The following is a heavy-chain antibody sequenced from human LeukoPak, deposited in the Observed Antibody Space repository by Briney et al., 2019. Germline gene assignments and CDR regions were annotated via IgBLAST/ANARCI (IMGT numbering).Heavy chain of an antibody. V-gene: IGHV1-3*01. CDR3: GCSTSSAMSGDSGLDY. CDR1: GYTFTSYG. CDR2: INAGNGNT. J-gene: IGHJ4*02. D-gene: IGHD2-2*01. Sequence: ASVKVSCKASGYTFTSYGRHWVRQAPGQRREGMGWINAGNGNTKYSQKFQGRVTITRDTSASTAYMELSSLRSEDTAVYYCGCSTSSAMSGDSGLDYWGQGTLVTVSS.